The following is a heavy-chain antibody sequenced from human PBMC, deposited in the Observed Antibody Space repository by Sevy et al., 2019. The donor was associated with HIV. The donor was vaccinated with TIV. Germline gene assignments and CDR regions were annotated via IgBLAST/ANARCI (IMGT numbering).Heavy chain of an antibody. D-gene: IGHD1-26*01. J-gene: IGHJ4*02. CDR3: AQWLAATALFHS. V-gene: IGHV4-39*02. CDR1: GGSVTSGDYS. Sequence: SETLSLTCTVSGGSVTSGDYSWGWFRQPPGKGQEWIGCIYNSERTYYNPSLKSRVTISVDASQNLFSLKLTSGTAADTAVYYCAQWLAATALFHSWGQGTLVTVSS. CDR2: IYNSERT.